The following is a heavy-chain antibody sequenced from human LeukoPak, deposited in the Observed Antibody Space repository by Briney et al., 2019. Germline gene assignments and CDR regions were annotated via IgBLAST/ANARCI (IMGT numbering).Heavy chain of an antibody. CDR2: ISWNSGSI. V-gene: IGHV3-9*01. D-gene: IGHD2-2*02. CDR3: AKDLRYCSSTSCYKTGYYYYGMDV. J-gene: IGHJ6*02. CDR1: GFTFDDYA. Sequence: PGRSLRLSCAASGFTFDDYAMHWVRQAPGKGLEWVSGISWNSGSIGYADSVKGRFTISRDNAKNSLYLQMNSLRAEDTALYYCAKDLRYCSSTSCYKTGYYYYGMDVWGQGTTVTVSS.